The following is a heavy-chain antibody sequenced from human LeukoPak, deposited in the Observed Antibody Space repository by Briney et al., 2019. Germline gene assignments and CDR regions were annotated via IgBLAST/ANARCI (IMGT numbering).Heavy chain of an antibody. CDR2: FHNSGTS. J-gene: IGHJ4*02. CDR3: TRGAGWLIDY. Sequence: SETLSLTCTVSDDSISDYYRGRIRQPPGKGLEWIGYFHNSGTSTYNPSLKSRVTISADTSKNQFSLKLNSLTTADTAVYYCTRGAGWLIDYWGQGILVTVSP. V-gene: IGHV4-59*01. D-gene: IGHD3-16*01. CDR1: DDSISDYY.